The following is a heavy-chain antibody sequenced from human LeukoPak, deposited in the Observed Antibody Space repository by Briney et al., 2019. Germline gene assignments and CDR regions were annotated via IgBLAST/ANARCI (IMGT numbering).Heavy chain of an antibody. CDR2: ISSIDSTI. CDR1: GFTFSNYE. V-gene: IGHV3-48*03. CDR3: ARGIAVAGPHYFDY. D-gene: IGHD6-19*01. Sequence: GGSLRLSCAASGFTFSNYEMNWVRQAPGKGLEWVSYISSIDSTIYSADSVKGRFTISRDNAKNSLYLQMNSLRADDTAVYYCARGIAVAGPHYFDYWGRGTLVTASS. J-gene: IGHJ4*02.